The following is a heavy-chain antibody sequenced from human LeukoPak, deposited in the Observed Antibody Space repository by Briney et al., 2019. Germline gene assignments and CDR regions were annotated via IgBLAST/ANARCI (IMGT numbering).Heavy chain of an antibody. Sequence: SETLSLTCTVTGGSISNGPYYWGWIRQPPGKGLEWIGSMYYSGDTYYKPSLQSRVTISVDTSKNQFSLKLSSVTAADTAVYYCARGRRSSTSCLGPWGQGTLVTVSS. V-gene: IGHV4-39*01. CDR3: ARGRRSSTSCLGP. J-gene: IGHJ5*02. CDR1: GGSISNGPYY. CDR2: MYYSGDT. D-gene: IGHD2-2*01.